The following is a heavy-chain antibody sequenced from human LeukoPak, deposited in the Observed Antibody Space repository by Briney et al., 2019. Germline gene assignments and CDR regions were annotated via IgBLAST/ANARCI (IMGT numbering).Heavy chain of an antibody. CDR3: ARSQGPEYYFDY. V-gene: IGHV3-11*04. Sequence: GSLRLSCVASGFTFKDYYMSWIRQAPGKGLEWLSCISSSGVNIYYADSLKGRFTISRDNAKNSLYLQITSLRAEDTAVYYCARSQGPEYYFDYWGQGTLVAASS. CDR1: GFTFKDYY. J-gene: IGHJ4*02. CDR2: ISSSGVNI. D-gene: IGHD1-14*01.